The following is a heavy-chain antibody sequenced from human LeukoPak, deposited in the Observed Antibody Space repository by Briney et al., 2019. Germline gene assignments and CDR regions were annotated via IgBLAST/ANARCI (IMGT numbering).Heavy chain of an antibody. CDR1: GGSISSSSYY. V-gene: IGHV4-39*01. D-gene: IGHD2-2*01. J-gene: IGHJ5*02. CDR2: IYYSGST. CDR3: ARGRGQLLFPIRWFDP. Sequence: PSETLSLTCTVSGGSISSSSYYWGWIRQPPGKGLEWIGSIYYSGSTYYNPSLKSRVTISVDTSKNQFSLKLSSVTAADTAVYYCARGRGQLLFPIRWFDPWGQGTLVTVSS.